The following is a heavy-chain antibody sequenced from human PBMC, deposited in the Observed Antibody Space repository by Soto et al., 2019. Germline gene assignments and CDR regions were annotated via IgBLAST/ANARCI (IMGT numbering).Heavy chain of an antibody. CDR3: ASGRIAARATSSYYGIDV. V-gene: IGHV1-69*01. Sequence: QVQLVQSGAEVKKPGSSVKVSCKASGGTFSSYAISWVRQAPGQGLEWMGGIIPIFGTANYAQKFRGRVTIPADESTSTAYMELGSLRSEDTAVYYCASGRIAARATSSYYGIDVWGQGTTVTVS. CDR2: IIPIFGTA. CDR1: GGTFSSYA. J-gene: IGHJ6*02. D-gene: IGHD6-6*01.